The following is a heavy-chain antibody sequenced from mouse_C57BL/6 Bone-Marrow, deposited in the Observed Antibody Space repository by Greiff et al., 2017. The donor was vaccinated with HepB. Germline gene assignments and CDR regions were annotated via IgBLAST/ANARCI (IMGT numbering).Heavy chain of an antibody. Sequence: AASGVDFSRYWMSWVRRAPGKGLEWIGEINPDSSTINYAPSLKDKFIISRDNAKNTLYLQMSKMRSEDTALYYCARWDYYYGSSYERGWCAMDYWGQGTSVTVSS. CDR3: ARWDYYYGSSYERGWCAMDY. CDR2: INPDSSTI. CDR1: GVDFSRYW. J-gene: IGHJ4*01. D-gene: IGHD1-1*01. V-gene: IGHV4-1*01.